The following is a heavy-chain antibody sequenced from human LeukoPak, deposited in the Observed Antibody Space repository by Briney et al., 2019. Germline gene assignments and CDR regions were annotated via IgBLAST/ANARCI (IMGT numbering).Heavy chain of an antibody. D-gene: IGHD2-2*01. CDR3: TRRDCSSTSCYGSGYAFDI. Sequence: SVKVSCKASGYTFTGYYMHWVRQAPGQGLEWMGGIIPIFGTANYAQKFQGRVTITADESTSTAYMELSSLRSEDTAVYYCTRRDCSSTSCYGSGYAFDIWGQGTMVTVSS. CDR1: GYTFTGYY. CDR2: IIPIFGTA. J-gene: IGHJ3*02. V-gene: IGHV1-69*13.